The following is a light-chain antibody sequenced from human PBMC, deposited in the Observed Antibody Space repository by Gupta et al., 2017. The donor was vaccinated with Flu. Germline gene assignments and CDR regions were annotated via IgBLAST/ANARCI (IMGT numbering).Light chain of an antibody. CDR2: QDD. CDR1: KLGDKY. CDR3: QAWDSSTWA. Sequence: SNKLTQTPSVSVSPGQTASITCSGDKLGDKYVCWYQQKPGQSPVVVMYQDDRRPSGVPERFSGSNSGNTATLTITGTQTMDEADYYCQAWDSSTWAFGGGTKLTVL. J-gene: IGLJ3*02. V-gene: IGLV3-1*01.